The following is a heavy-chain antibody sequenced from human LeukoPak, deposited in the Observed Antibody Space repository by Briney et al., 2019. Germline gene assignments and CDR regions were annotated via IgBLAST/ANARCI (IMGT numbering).Heavy chain of an antibody. J-gene: IGHJ4*02. CDR3: ARDFGAGYSDY. D-gene: IGHD4/OR15-4a*01. Sequence: GCSLRLSCAPSRFTLNNYWMSWLRQAPPKGREGVANIKQEGREKYYVDSVKGRVTISGDNAKNSVSLHMNSLRADDTAVYYCARDFGAGYSDYWGQGTLVTVSS. CDR1: RFTLNNYW. CDR2: IKQEGREK. V-gene: IGHV3-7*01.